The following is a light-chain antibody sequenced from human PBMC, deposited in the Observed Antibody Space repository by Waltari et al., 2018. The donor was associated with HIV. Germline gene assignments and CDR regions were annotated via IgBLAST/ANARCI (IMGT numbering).Light chain of an antibody. J-gene: IGKJ4*01. V-gene: IGKV3-20*01. CDR1: QSVSSRY. Sequence: EIILTPSSPTLSVSRAERATLSCWASQSVSSRYLAWYQQRPRQAPILLIYGASNRATDVPHRISGSGAGTKVTLTVSRMQPGDFAVYDGQQYGTSPSTLGGGTRVEI. CDR3: QQYGTSPST. CDR2: GAS.